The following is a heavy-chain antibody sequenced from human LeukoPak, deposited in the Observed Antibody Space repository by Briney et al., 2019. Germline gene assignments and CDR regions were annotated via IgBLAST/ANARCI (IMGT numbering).Heavy chain of an antibody. D-gene: IGHD4-17*01. Sequence: ASVKVSCKASGYTFTGYYMHWVRQAPGQGLEWMGWINPNSGGTNYAQKFQGRVTITRDTSISTAYMELSRLRSDDTAVYYCARTRGYGDFYFDYWGQGTLVTVSS. J-gene: IGHJ4*02. V-gene: IGHV1-2*02. CDR3: ARTRGYGDFYFDY. CDR1: GYTFTGYY. CDR2: INPNSGGT.